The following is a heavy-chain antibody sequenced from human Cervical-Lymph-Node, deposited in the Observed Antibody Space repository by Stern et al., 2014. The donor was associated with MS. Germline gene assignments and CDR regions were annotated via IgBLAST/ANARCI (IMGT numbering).Heavy chain of an antibody. V-gene: IGHV5-51*01. CDR2: ICGGDPET. D-gene: IGHD6-13*01. Sequence: VQLVQSGAEVKKPGESLKISCKGAGYTFTTYWIGWVRQMPGKGLEWMGVICGGDPETRYSPSFQGQVTIAADKSISTAYLHWRSLKASDTAMYYCARSYSSSWTHYFDYWGQGTLVTVSS. CDR1: GYTFTTYW. J-gene: IGHJ4*02. CDR3: ARSYSSSWTHYFDY.